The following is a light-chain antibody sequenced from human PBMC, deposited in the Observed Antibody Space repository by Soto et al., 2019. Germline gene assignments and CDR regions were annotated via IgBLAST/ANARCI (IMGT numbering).Light chain of an antibody. Sequence: EIQMTQSQSSLSASVGDRVTITCQASQDISNYLNWYQQKPGKAPKLLIYDASNLETGVPSRFSGSGSGTDFTFTISSLQPEDIATYYCQQYDNLPRTFGQGTKVESK. CDR1: QDISNY. CDR2: DAS. J-gene: IGKJ1*01. CDR3: QQYDNLPRT. V-gene: IGKV1-33*01.